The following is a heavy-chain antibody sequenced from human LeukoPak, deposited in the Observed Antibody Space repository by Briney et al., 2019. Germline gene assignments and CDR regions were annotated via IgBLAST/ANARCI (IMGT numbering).Heavy chain of an antibody. J-gene: IGHJ3*02. CDR2: TYYMSNWYN. CDR3: ARADMIRARGFDAFDI. Sequence: QTPSLTSAISGDSLSSSSFTWNWISPPPSRGLEWLGRTYYMSNWYNESAVSVESRLIINPDTSKNQFSLHLICVTHERTAVYFCARADMIRARGFDAFDIWGQGTMVTVSS. V-gene: IGHV6-1*01. D-gene: IGHD3-10*01. CDR1: GDSLSSSSFT.